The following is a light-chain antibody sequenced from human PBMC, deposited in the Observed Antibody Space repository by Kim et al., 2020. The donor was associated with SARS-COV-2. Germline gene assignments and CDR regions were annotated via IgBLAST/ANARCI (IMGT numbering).Light chain of an antibody. J-gene: IGKJ2*03. CDR1: QSLSIY. V-gene: IGKV3-11*01. Sequence: SLSPGERPTLSYGASQSLSIYLPWYQQKPGQAPRLLTFDASNRAAGIPARFSGSGSGTDFTLTISRLEPEDFAVYFCHQRSNWRDSFGQGTKR. CDR3: HQRSNWRDS. CDR2: DAS.